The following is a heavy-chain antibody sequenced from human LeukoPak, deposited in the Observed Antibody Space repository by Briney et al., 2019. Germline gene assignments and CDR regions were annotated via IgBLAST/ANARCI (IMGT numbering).Heavy chain of an antibody. J-gene: IGHJ4*02. CDR3: ARGREKVRSDH. V-gene: IGHV4-34*01. CDR1: GGSFSGYY. Sequence: SETLSLTCAVYGGSFSGYYWSWIRQPPGMGLEWIGEINHSGSTNYNPSLKSRVTISVDTSKNQFSLKLSSVTAADTAVYYCARGREKVRSDHWGQGTLVTVSS. D-gene: IGHD3-10*01. CDR2: INHSGST.